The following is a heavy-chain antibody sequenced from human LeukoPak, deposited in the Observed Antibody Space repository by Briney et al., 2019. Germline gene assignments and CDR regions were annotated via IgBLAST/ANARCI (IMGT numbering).Heavy chain of an antibody. J-gene: IGHJ4*02. Sequence: GGSLRLSCAAPGFKLDDYGMSWVRQAPGKGLEWVSGISWNGGNTGYADSVKGRFTISRDNAKISLFLQVNSLRADDTAFYYCAREGIYCVNGVCYLDYWGQGTLVTVSS. CDR3: AREGIYCVNGVCYLDY. CDR2: ISWNGGNT. V-gene: IGHV3-20*04. CDR1: GFKLDDYG. D-gene: IGHD2-8*01.